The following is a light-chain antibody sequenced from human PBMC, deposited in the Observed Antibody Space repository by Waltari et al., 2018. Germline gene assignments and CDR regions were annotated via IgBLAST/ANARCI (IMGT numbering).Light chain of an antibody. CDR2: AAS. CDR1: QGISNY. V-gene: IGKV1-27*01. Sequence: DIQMTQSPSSLSASVGDRVTITCRASQGISNYLAWYQQKPGKVPKLLIYAASTLQSGVPSRFSGSGSGTDFTLTISSLQPEDVATYYCQKYNSAPPYGLTFGGGTKVEIK. J-gene: IGKJ4*01. CDR3: QKYNSAPPYGLT.